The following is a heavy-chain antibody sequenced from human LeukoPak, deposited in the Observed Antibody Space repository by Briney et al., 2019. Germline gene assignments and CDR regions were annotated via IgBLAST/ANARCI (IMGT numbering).Heavy chain of an antibody. CDR1: GFTFSSYA. V-gene: IGHV3-53*01. J-gene: IGHJ5*02. Sequence: PGGSLRPSCAASGFTFSSYAMSWVRQAPGKGLEWVSVIYSGGSTYYADSVKGRFTISRDNSKNTLYLQMNSLRAEDTAVYYCARDWRPWGQGTLVTVSS. CDR3: ARDWRP. CDR2: IYSGGST.